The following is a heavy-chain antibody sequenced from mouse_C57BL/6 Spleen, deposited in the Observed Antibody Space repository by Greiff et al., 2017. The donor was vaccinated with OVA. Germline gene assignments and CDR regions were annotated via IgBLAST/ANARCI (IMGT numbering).Heavy chain of an antibody. D-gene: IGHD1-1*01. J-gene: IGHJ4*01. Sequence: QVQLQQPGAELVKPGASVKMSCKASGYTFTSYWITWVKQRPGQGLEWIGDIYPGSGSTNYIEKFKSKATLTVDTSSSTAYMQLSSLTSEDSAVYYCAREDTVVATDYYAMDYWGQGTSVTVSS. CDR2: IYPGSGST. CDR1: GYTFTSYW. CDR3: AREDTVVATDYYAMDY. V-gene: IGHV1-55*01.